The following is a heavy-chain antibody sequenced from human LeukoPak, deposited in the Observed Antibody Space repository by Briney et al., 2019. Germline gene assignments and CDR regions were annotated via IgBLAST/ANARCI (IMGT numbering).Heavy chain of an antibody. CDR2: FDPQDGET. CDR1: GYTLTELS. J-gene: IGHJ4*01. D-gene: IGHD3-10*01. Sequence: ASVRVSCKVSGYTLTELSMHWVRQAPGKGLEWMGGFDPQDGETIYAHKFQARVTMTEDTSTDTAYMELSSLRSEDTAVYYCATDKLIRLDRFGELLYYFDYWGHGTLVTVSS. V-gene: IGHV1-24*01. CDR3: ATDKLIRLDRFGELLYYFDY.